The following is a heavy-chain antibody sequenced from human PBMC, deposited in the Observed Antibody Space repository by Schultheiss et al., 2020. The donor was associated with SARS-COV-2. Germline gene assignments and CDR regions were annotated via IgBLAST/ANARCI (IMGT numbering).Heavy chain of an antibody. CDR3: ASTAVTTNDYYYYYYMDV. CDR1: GYTFTSYA. V-gene: IGHV1-3*02. J-gene: IGHJ6*03. D-gene: IGHD4-17*01. CDR2: SNAGNGNT. Sequence: ASVKVSCKASGYTFTSYAMHWVRQAPGQRLEWMGWSNAGNGNTKYSQEFQGRVTITRDTSASTAYMELSSLRSEDMAVYYCASTAVTTNDYYYYYYMDVWGKGTTVTVSS.